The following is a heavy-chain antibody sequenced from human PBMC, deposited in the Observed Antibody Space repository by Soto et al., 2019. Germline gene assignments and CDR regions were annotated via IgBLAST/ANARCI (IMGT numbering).Heavy chain of an antibody. CDR3: ARDKTTVVTSYYYYGMDV. CDR1: GYTFTSYG. V-gene: IGHV1-18*01. D-gene: IGHD4-17*01. CDR2: ISAYNGNT. Sequence: ASVKVSCKASGYTFTSYGISWVRQAPGQGLEWMGWISAYNGNTNYAQKLQGRVTMTTDTSTSTAYMELSSLRSEDTAVYYCARDKTTVVTSYYYYGMDVWGQGTTVTVSS. J-gene: IGHJ6*02.